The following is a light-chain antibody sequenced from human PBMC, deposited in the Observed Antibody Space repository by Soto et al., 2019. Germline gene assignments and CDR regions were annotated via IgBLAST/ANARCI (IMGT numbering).Light chain of an antibody. V-gene: IGLV2-14*02. CDR1: SSDVGSYNL. J-gene: IGLJ1*01. Sequence: QSVLTQPASVSGSPGQSITISCTGTSSDVGSYNLVSWYQHSPGKAPRLLIYEVNNRPSGVSKRFSGSKAGNTASLTISGLLDDDEADYFCASFRSGTILVFGSGTKVTVL. CDR3: ASFRSGTILV. CDR2: EVN.